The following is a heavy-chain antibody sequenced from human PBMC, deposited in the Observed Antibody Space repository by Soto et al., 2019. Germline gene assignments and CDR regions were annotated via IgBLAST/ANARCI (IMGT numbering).Heavy chain of an antibody. CDR1: GFTFSSYA. Sequence: GGSLRLSCAASGFTFSSYAMSWVRQAPRKGLEWVSAISGSGGSTYYADSVKGRFTISRDNSKNTLYLQMNSLRAEDTAVYYCAKVLSDGDYVFLFDLFDYWGQGTLVTVSS. V-gene: IGHV3-23*01. CDR2: ISGSGGST. CDR3: AKVLSDGDYVFLFDLFDY. J-gene: IGHJ4*02. D-gene: IGHD4-17*01.